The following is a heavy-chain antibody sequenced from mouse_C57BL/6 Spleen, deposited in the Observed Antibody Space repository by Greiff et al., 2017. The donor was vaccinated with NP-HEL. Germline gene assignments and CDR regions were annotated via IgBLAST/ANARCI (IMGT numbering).Heavy chain of an antibody. V-gene: IGHV1-54*01. Sequence: VQLQQSGAELVRPGTSVKVSCKASGYAFTNYLIEWVKQRPGQGLEWIGVINPGSGGTNYTEKFKGKATLTADKSSSTAYMQLSSLTSEDSAVYFCARSNYGNYLYARDYGGQGTSVTVCS. D-gene: IGHD2-1*01. CDR2: INPGSGGT. CDR1: GYAFTNYL. J-gene: IGHJ4*01. CDR3: ARSNYGNYLYARDY.